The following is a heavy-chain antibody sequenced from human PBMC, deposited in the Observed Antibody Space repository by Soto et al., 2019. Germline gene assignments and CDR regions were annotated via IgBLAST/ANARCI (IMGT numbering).Heavy chain of an antibody. J-gene: IGHJ3*02. D-gene: IGHD1-20*01. CDR2: IWYDGSNK. CDR3: AKDRMDHNSVWDPFDI. CDR1: GFTFSSYG. Sequence: GGSLRLSCAASGFTFSSYGMHWVRQAPGKGLEWVAVIWYDGSNKYYADSVKGRFTISRDNSKNTLLLQMNSLRADDTAVYYCAKDRMDHNSVWDPFDIWGQGTMVT. V-gene: IGHV3-33*06.